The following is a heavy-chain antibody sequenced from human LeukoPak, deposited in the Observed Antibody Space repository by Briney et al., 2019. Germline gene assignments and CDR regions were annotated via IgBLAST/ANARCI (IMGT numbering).Heavy chain of an antibody. D-gene: IGHD3-10*01. CDR3: ARAQATYYYGSGTLV. CDR2: IIPILGIA. J-gene: IGHJ4*02. Sequence: SVKVSCKASGGTFSSYAISWVRQAPGQGLEWMGRIIPILGIANYAQKFQGRVTITADESTSTAYMELSSLRSEDTAVYYCARAQATYYYGSGTLVWGQGTLVTVSS. V-gene: IGHV1-69*04. CDR1: GGTFSSYA.